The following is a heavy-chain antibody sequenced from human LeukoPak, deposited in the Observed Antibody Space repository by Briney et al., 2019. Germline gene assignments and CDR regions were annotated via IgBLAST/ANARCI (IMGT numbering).Heavy chain of an antibody. V-gene: IGHV4-59*01. D-gene: IGHD6-13*01. CDR3: ARETIAAAGTDLIY. CDR1: GGSISSYY. Sequence: SSETLSLTCTVSGGSISSYYWSWIRQPPGKGLEWIGYIYYSGSTNYNPSLKSRVTISVDTSKNQFSLKLSSVTAADTAVYYCARETIAAAGTDLIYWGQGTLVTVSS. J-gene: IGHJ4*02. CDR2: IYYSGST.